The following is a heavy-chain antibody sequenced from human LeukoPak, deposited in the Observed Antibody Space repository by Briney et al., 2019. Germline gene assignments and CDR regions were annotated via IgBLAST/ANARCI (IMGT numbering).Heavy chain of an antibody. V-gene: IGHV3-48*01. CDR2: ISSSGSTI. Sequence: GGSLRLSCAASGFTFSSYNMNWVRQAPGKGLEWVSYISSSGSTIYYADSVKGRFTISRDNAKNSLYLQMNSLRAEDTAVYYCARKSKQLPDYWGQGTLVTVSS. CDR3: ARKSKQLPDY. D-gene: IGHD6-13*01. CDR1: GFTFSSYN. J-gene: IGHJ4*02.